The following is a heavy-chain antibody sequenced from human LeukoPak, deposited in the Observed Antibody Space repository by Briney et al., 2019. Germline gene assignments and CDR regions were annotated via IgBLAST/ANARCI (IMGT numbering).Heavy chain of an antibody. Sequence: GGSLRLSCAASGFTFSSYEMNWVRQAPGKGLEWASYISSSGSTIYYADSVKGRFTISRDNAKNSLYLQMNSLRAEATAVYYCAELGITMIGGVWGKGTTVTISS. CDR3: AELGITMIGGV. D-gene: IGHD3-10*02. V-gene: IGHV3-48*03. J-gene: IGHJ6*04. CDR2: ISSSGSTI. CDR1: GFTFSSYE.